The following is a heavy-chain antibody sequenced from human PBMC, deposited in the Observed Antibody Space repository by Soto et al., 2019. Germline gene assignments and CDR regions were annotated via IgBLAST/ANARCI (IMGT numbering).Heavy chain of an antibody. Sequence: ASVKVSCKSSDNTFTHYGINWVRQAPGQGREWMGWIDGYNRNTKYAQKFEDRVTMTADTSTRTAFMGVRSLTSDDPGGYFGAATGGNYFGLDVWGQGTTVTVSS. J-gene: IGHJ6*02. CDR3: AATGGNYFGLDV. CDR2: IDGYNRNT. CDR1: DNTFTHYG. D-gene: IGHD2-8*02. V-gene: IGHV1-18*01.